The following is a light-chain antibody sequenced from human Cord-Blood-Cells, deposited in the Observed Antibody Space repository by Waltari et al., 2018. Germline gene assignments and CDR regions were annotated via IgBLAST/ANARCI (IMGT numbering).Light chain of an antibody. CDR2: EGS. CDR1: SSDVGSYNL. V-gene: IGLV2-23*01. J-gene: IGLJ2*01. CDR3: CSYAGSSTFVV. Sequence: QSALTQPASVSGSPGQSITISCTGTSSDVGSYNLVSWYQQHPGKAPKLMIYEGSKRPSGVSNRFSGSKACNTASLTISGLQAKDEADYYCCSYAGSSTFVVFGGGTKLTVL.